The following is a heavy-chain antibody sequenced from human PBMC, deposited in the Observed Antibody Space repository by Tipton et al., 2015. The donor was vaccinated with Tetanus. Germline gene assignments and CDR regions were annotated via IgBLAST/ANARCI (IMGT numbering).Heavy chain of an antibody. CDR3: ARDERYGDYAY. V-gene: IGHV4-61*01. CDR2: IYYTGST. CDR1: GGSVSNGSYY. J-gene: IGHJ4*02. D-gene: IGHD4-17*01. Sequence: TLSLTCTVSGGSVSNGSYYWNWIRQPPGKGLEWIGHIYYTGSTDYNPSLKSRVTISIDSSKNQFSLKLTSVTAADTAVYYCARDERYGDYAYWGQGALVTVSS.